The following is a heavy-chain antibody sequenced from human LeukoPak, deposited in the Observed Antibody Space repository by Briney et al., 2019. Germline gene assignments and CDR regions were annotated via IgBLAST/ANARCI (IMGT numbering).Heavy chain of an antibody. D-gene: IGHD2-2*01. J-gene: IGHJ4*02. V-gene: IGHV3-33*01. Sequence: GRSLRLSCAASGFTFSSYGMHWVRQAPGKGLEWVAIIWLDGNNKYYADSVKGRFTISRDNSKNTLYLQMNSLRDEDTAVYFCAREGGSCGSTSCLYYFDYWGQGILVTVSS. CDR2: IWLDGNNK. CDR1: GFTFSSYG. CDR3: AREGGSCGSTSCLYYFDY.